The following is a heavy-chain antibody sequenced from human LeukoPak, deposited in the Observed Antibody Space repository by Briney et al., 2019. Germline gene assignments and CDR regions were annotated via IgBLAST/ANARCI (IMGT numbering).Heavy chain of an antibody. J-gene: IGHJ4*02. CDR1: RFTFSSYG. V-gene: IGHV3-30*02. CDR2: IRYDGNNK. Sequence: GGSLRLSCAASRFTFSSYGIHWVRQAPGKGLEWVAFIRYDGNNKYYADSVKGRFTISRDNSKNTLYLQMNSLRAEDTAVYYCAKVAGRVYPDYWGQGTLVTVSS. CDR3: AKVAGRVYPDY. D-gene: IGHD1-14*01.